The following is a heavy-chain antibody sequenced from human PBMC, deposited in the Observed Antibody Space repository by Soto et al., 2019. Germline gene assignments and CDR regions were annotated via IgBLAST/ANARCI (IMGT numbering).Heavy chain of an antibody. CDR1: GGSMSSHY. CDR3: ARADPAASVGY. J-gene: IGHJ4*02. Sequence: SETLSLTCTVSGGSMSSHYWTWLRQSPGKGLEWIGYISYSGSTYYNPSLKSRVSISADTPKNQFSLRMNSMIAADTAVYYCARADPAASVGYWGQGTLVTVSS. D-gene: IGHD2-2*01. CDR2: ISYSGST. V-gene: IGHV4-59*11.